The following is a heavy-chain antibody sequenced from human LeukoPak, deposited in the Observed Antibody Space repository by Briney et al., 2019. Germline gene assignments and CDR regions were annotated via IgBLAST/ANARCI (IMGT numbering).Heavy chain of an antibody. CDR3: ARDIVVVPAATKSAYYYYYMDV. V-gene: IGHV3-23*01. J-gene: IGHJ6*03. Sequence: GGSLRLSCAASGFTFSSYAMSWVRQAPGKGLEWVSAISGSGGSTYYADSVKGRFTISRDNSKNTLYLQMNSLGAEDTAVYYCARDIVVVPAATKSAYYYYYMDVWGKGTTVTVYS. D-gene: IGHD2-2*01. CDR1: GFTFSSYA. CDR2: ISGSGGST.